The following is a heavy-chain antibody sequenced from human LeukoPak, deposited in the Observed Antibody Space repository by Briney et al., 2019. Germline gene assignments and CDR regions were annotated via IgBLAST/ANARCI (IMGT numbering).Heavy chain of an antibody. CDR3: ARDRGTGLDY. CDR1: GFTFSSYA. Sequence: GGSLRLSCAASGFTFSSYAMHWVRQAPGKGLEWVAVKSYDGSNKYYADSVKGRFTISRDNSKNTLYLQMNSLRAEDTAVYYCARDRGTGLDYWGQGTLVTVSS. J-gene: IGHJ4*02. D-gene: IGHD3-10*01. V-gene: IGHV3-30-3*01. CDR2: KSYDGSNK.